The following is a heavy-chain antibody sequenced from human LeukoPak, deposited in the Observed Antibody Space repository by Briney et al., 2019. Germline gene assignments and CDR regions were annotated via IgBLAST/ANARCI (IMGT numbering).Heavy chain of an antibody. V-gene: IGHV3-48*01. CDR1: GFTFSSYS. CDR2: ISSSSSTI. CDR3: ASLLHFDY. Sequence: QPGGSLRLSCAASGFTFSSYSMNWVRQAPGKGLEWVSYISSSSSTIYYADSVKGRFTISRDNAKNSLYLQMNSLRAEDTAVYYCASLLHFDYWGQGTLVTVSS. J-gene: IGHJ4*02. D-gene: IGHD2-15*01.